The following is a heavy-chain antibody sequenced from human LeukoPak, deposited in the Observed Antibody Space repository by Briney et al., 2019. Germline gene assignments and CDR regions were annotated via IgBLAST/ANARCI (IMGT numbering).Heavy chain of an antibody. CDR1: GYTFTSYG. Sequence: GASVKVSCKTSGYTFTSYGIIWLRQAPGQGLEWMGWISGYNDNTKYTQKLQGRVTMTTDTSTSTAYMELRSLRSDDTAVYYCARDRVRRGAGDWFDPWGQGTLVTVSS. D-gene: IGHD3-10*01. CDR3: ARDRVRRGAGDWFDP. J-gene: IGHJ5*02. CDR2: ISGYNDNT. V-gene: IGHV1-18*01.